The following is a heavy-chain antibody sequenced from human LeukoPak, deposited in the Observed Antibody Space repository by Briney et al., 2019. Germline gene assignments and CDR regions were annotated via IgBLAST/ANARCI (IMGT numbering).Heavy chain of an antibody. V-gene: IGHV3-21*01. Sequence: KAGGSLRLSCAASGFTFRPYSMNWVRQAPGKGLEWVAYISSSSRFIYYADSVKGRLIISRDNANNSLHLQMNSLRVEDTAVYFCARDPGVPAAPLDYWGQGTLVAVSS. J-gene: IGHJ4*02. CDR3: ARDPGVPAAPLDY. D-gene: IGHD2-2*01. CDR2: ISSSSRFI. CDR1: GFTFRPYS.